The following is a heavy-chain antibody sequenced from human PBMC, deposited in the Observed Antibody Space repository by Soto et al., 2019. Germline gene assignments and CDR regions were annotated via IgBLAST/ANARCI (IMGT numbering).Heavy chain of an antibody. CDR2: IRSKAYGGTT. V-gene: IGHV3-49*03. CDR1: GFTFGDYA. D-gene: IGHD3-10*01. J-gene: IGHJ6*02. Sequence: GGSLRLSCTASGFTFGDYAMSWFRQAPGKGLEWVGFIRSKAYGGTTEYAASVKGRFTISRDDSKSIAYLQMNSLKTEDTAVYYCTRDFGHDYYGSGNPQAPGRRTLPGVGYYYGMDVWGQGTTVTVSS. CDR3: TRDFGHDYYGSGNPQAPGRRTLPGVGYYYGMDV.